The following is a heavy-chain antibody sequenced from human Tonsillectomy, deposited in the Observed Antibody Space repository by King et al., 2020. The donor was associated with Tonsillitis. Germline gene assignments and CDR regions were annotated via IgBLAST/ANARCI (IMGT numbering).Heavy chain of an antibody. J-gene: IGHJ6*02. Sequence: VQLVESGGGLVQPGRSLRLSCAASGFTFDDYAMHWVRQAPGKGLEWVSGISWNSGSIGYADSVKGRFTISRDNAKNSLYLQMNSLRAEDTALYYCAKGAGTEMEYYYYGMDVWGQGTTVTVSS. CDR3: AKGAGTEMEYYYYGMDV. CDR1: GFTFDDYA. D-gene: IGHD1-1*01. V-gene: IGHV3-9*01. CDR2: ISWNSGSI.